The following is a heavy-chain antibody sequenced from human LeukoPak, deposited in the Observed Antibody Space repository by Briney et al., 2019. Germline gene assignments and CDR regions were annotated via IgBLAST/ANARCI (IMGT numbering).Heavy chain of an antibody. CDR1: CYTFATYF. CDR2: IKPNSGVT. Sequence: GAAVKVSCKTSCYTFATYFMHWVRQAPGQGLEWMGYIKPNSGVTNYAQKFRGRVTMTWDTSISTAYIELSGLTSDDTAIYYCARPTYCGSNCYFNFDYWGQGTLVTVSS. D-gene: IGHD2-21*02. J-gene: IGHJ4*02. CDR3: ARPTYCGSNCYFNFDY. V-gene: IGHV1-2*02.